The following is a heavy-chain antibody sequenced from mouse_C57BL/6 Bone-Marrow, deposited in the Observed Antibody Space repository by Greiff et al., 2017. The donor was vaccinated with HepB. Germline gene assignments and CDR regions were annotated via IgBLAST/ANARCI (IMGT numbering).Heavy chain of an antibody. CDR3: ARGWLREDWYFDV. CDR1: GYSITSGYD. V-gene: IGHV3-1*01. Sequence: EVQVVESGPGMVKPSQSLSLTCTVTGYSITSGYDWHWIRHFPGNKLEWMGYISYSGSTNYNPSLKSRISITHDTSKNHFFLKLNSVTTEDTATYYCARGWLREDWYFDVWGTGTTVTVSS. CDR2: ISYSGST. J-gene: IGHJ1*03. D-gene: IGHD2-2*01.